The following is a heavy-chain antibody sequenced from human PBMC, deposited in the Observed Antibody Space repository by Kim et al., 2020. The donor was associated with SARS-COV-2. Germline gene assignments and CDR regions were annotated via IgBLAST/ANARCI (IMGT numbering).Heavy chain of an antibody. Sequence: GGSLRLSCAASGFTFSNYWMSWVRQAPGKGLEWVSHINRDGGTTNYADSVKGRFTISRDNAKNTLYLQMNSLRAEDTAVYYCARRRYIGAYEYLVDYWG. V-gene: IGHV3-74*01. CDR1: GFTFSNYW. J-gene: IGHJ4*01. D-gene: IGHD5-12*01. CDR3: ARRRYIGAYEYLVDY. CDR2: INRDGGTT.